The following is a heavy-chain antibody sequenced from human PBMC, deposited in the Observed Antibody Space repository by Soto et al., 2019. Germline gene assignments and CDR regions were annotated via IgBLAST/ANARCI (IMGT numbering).Heavy chain of an antibody. J-gene: IGHJ3*02. CDR1: GYSFTSYW. V-gene: IGHV5-51*01. D-gene: IGHD2-15*01. CDR3: ARQLGYCSGGSCPVAFDI. CDR2: IYPGDSDT. Sequence: EVQLVQSGAEVKKPGESLKISCKGSGYSFTSYWIGWVRQMPGKGLEWMGIIYPGDSDTRYSPSFQGQVTISADKSISTAYLQWSSLKASDTAMYYCARQLGYCSGGSCPVAFDIWGQGTMVTVSS.